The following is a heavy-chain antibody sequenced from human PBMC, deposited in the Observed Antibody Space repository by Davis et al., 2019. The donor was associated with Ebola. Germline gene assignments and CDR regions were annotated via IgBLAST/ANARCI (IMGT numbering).Heavy chain of an antibody. Sequence: ASVKVSCKASGYSFTDDGISWVRQAPGQGLEWMGWISTYNGNTNYAQKVQGRITMTTNTSTSTAYMELRSLRSDDTARYYCARDVRGITGPSEYWGQGTLVTVSS. CDR3: ARDVRGITGPSEY. CDR1: GYSFTDDG. CDR2: ISTYNGNT. J-gene: IGHJ4*02. V-gene: IGHV1-18*01. D-gene: IGHD1-1*01.